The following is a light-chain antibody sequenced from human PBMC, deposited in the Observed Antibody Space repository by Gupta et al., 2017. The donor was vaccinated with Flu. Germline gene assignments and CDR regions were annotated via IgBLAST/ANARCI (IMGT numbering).Light chain of an antibody. Sequence: SYELTQPPSVSVSPGQTASITCSGDKLGDKFASWYQQKPGQSPVLVIYEDNRRPSGIPERLSGSNSGNTATLTINGTLAVDEADYFCLAWDNSTVVFGGGTKLTVL. J-gene: IGLJ2*01. CDR1: KLGDKF. V-gene: IGLV3-1*01. CDR3: LAWDNSTVV. CDR2: EDN.